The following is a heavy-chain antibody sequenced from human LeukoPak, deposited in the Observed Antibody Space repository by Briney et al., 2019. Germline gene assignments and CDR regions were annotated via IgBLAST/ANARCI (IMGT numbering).Heavy chain of an antibody. J-gene: IGHJ5*02. Sequence: GSLRLSCAASGFSFSNYGRNWVRQAPGKGLEWVSGITGNGATTYYADSVKGRFTISRDNSRNTVYLQMNSLRAEDTAVYYCARDVRGSYYSIVSWAQGPLATVSS. V-gene: IGHV3-23*01. CDR1: GFSFSNYG. D-gene: IGHD1-26*01. CDR2: ITGNGATT. CDR3: ARDVRGSYYSIVS.